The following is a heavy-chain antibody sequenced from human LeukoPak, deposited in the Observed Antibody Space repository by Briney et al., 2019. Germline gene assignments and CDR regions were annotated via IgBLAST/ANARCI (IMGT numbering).Heavy chain of an antibody. V-gene: IGHV3-48*03. CDR1: GFTFRTYE. Sequence: PGGSLRLSCAASGFTFRTYEMNWVRQAPGKGLEWVSYIGTIISTTYYADSVKGRFTVSRDDAKSSLYLQMSSLRVEDTAVYYCARTVYDLRGQGLIPGLDCWGQGTLVTVSS. CDR3: ARTVYDLRGQGLIPGLDC. J-gene: IGHJ4*02. D-gene: IGHD6-19*01. CDR2: IGTIISTT.